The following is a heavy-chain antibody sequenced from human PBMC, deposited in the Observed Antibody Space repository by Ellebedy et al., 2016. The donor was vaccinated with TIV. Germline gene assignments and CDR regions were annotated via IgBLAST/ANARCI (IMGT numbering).Heavy chain of an antibody. D-gene: IGHD2-15*01. J-gene: IGHJ4*02. CDR1: GYTFTGYY. CDR2: INPNSGGT. CDR3: ARARYCSGGSCYYFDY. V-gene: IGHV1-2*04. Sequence: ASVKVSXXASGYTFTGYYMHWVRQAPGQGLEWMGWINPNSGGTNYAQKFQGWVTMTRDTSISTAYMELSRLRSDDTAVYYCARARYCSGGSCYYFDYWGQGTLVTVSS.